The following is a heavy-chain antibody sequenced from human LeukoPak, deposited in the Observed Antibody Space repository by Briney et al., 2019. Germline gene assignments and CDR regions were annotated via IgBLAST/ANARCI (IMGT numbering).Heavy chain of an antibody. CDR3: ASVSPVSRYYFDY. CDR1: GFTFSSYA. Sequence: GRSLRLSCAASGFTFSSYAMHWVRQAPGKGLEWVAVISYDGSNKYYADSVKGRFTISRDNSKNTLYLQMNSLRAEDTAVYYCASVSPVSRYYFDYWGQGTLVTVS. D-gene: IGHD3-16*01. V-gene: IGHV3-30-3*01. J-gene: IGHJ4*02. CDR2: ISYDGSNK.